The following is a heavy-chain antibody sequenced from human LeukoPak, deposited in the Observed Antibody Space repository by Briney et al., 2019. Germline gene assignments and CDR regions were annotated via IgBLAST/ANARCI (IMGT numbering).Heavy chain of an antibody. J-gene: IGHJ4*02. CDR1: GGSISSYY. CDR2: IYYSGST. CDR3: ARHKLRGALWFGELMGFDY. V-gene: IGHV4-59*08. Sequence: SETLSLTCTVSGGSISSYYWSWIRQPPGKGLEWIGYIYYSGSTNYNPSLKSRVTISVDTSKNQFSLKLSSVTAADTAVYYCARHKLRGALWFGELMGFDYWGQGTLVTVSS. D-gene: IGHD3-10*01.